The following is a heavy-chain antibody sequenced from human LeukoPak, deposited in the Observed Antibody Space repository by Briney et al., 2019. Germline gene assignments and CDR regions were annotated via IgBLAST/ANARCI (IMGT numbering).Heavy chain of an antibody. D-gene: IGHD2-15*01. CDR1: GFTFSNYA. Sequence: GGSLRLSCAASGFTFSNYAMTWVRQAPGKGLEWVSAIGGSGTTTYYADSLKGRCTISRDNSKNTLYLQMSSLRAEDTAVYYCARAGWVAATGAAFDISGQGAMVTVSS. CDR2: IGGSGTTT. CDR3: ARAGWVAATGAAFDI. V-gene: IGHV3-23*01. J-gene: IGHJ3*02.